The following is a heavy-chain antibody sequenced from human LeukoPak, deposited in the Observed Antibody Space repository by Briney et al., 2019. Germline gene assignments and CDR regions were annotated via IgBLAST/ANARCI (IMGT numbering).Heavy chain of an antibody. V-gene: IGHV4-38-2*01. Sequence: PSETLSLTSAVSGYSISSGYYWGWIRQPPGKGLEWIGSIYHSGSTYYNPSLKSRVTISVDTSKNQFSLKLSSVTAADTAVYYCARQYYDFWSGYLHYFDYWGQGTLVTVSS. CDR2: IYHSGST. CDR1: GYSISSGYY. D-gene: IGHD3-3*01. CDR3: ARQYYDFWSGYLHYFDY. J-gene: IGHJ4*02.